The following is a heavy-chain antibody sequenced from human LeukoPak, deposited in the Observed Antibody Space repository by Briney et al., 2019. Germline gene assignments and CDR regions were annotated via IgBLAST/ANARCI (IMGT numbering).Heavy chain of an antibody. V-gene: IGHV1-69*13. CDR2: IIPIFGTA. D-gene: IGHD5-18*01. J-gene: IGHJ5*02. CDR1: GGTFSSYA. Sequence: SVKVSCKASGGTFSSYAISWVRQAPGQGLEWMGGIIPIFGTANYAQKFQGRVTITADESTSTAYMELSSLRSEDTAVYYCARNVDTAMVTLNWFDPWGQGTLVAVSS. CDR3: ARNVDTAMVTLNWFDP.